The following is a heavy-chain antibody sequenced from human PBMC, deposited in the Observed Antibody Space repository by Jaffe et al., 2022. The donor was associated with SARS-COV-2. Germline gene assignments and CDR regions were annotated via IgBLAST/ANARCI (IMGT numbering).Heavy chain of an antibody. CDR3: AREYCTNGVCYAYFDY. V-gene: IGHV1-46*01. Sequence: QVQLMQSGAEVKQPGASVKISCRASGYTFTSYFMHWVRQAPGQGLEWMGIINPTGDSTTYAQRFQGRITVTRDTPSTTVYMELSSLRSEDTAVYYCAREYCTNGVCYAYFDYWGRGTLVTVSS. D-gene: IGHD2-8*01. CDR1: GYTFTSYF. J-gene: IGHJ4*01. CDR2: INPTGDST.